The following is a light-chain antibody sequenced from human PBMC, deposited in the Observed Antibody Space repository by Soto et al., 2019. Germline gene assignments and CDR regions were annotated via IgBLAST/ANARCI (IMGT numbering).Light chain of an antibody. CDR3: QQYNNWPPWT. CDR2: GAS. V-gene: IGKV3-15*01. Sequence: RVMTQSPATLSLSPGERATLSCRASQSVSTNVAWYQQKPGQAPRLLIYGASTRATDIPARFSGSGSGTDFTLTISSLQSEDFAVYYCQQYNNWPPWTSGQGTKVEVK. J-gene: IGKJ1*01. CDR1: QSVSTN.